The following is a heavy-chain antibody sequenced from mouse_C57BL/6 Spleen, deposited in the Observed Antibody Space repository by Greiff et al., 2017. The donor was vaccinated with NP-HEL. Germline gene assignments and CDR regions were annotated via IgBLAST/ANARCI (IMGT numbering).Heavy chain of an antibody. D-gene: IGHD1-1*02. V-gene: IGHV1-61*01. CDR1: GYTFTSYW. CDR3: ARYEVGWFAY. Sequence: VQLQQPGAELVRPGSSVKLSCKASGYTFTSYWMDWVKQRPGQGLEWIGNIYPSDSETHYNQKFKDKATLTVDKSSSTAYMQLSSLTSEDSAVYYCARYEVGWFAYWGQGTLVTVSA. J-gene: IGHJ3*01. CDR2: IYPSDSET.